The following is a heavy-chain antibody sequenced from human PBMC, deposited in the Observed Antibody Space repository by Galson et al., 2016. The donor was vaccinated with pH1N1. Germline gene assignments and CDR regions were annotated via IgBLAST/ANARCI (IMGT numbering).Heavy chain of an antibody. Sequence: LSLTCTVSGGSMNSADYYWSWIRQPPGKGLEWIGYIYYSGTTYFSPSLKSRLSMSVDMSNNPFSLTLNSVTAADTAVYYCARGEGIRYYYSGMDVWGQGTTVTVFS. J-gene: IGHJ6*02. CDR3: ARGEGIRYYYSGMDV. V-gene: IGHV4-30-4*01. CDR1: GGSMNSADYY. CDR2: IYYSGTT. D-gene: IGHD3-16*01.